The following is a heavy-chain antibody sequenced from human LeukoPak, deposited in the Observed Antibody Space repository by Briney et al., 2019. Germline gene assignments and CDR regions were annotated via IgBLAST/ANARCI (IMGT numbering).Heavy chain of an antibody. CDR1: GFTFSNAR. D-gene: IGHD2-2*01. J-gene: IGHJ4*02. Sequence: GGSLRLSCAASGFTFSNARMSWVRQAPGKGLEWVGRIKSKTDGGTTDYAAPVKGRFTISRDDSKNTLYLQMNSLRAEDTAVYYCAKDPGRYCSSTSCYYFSGSCCTYFDYWGQGTLVTVSS. CDR3: AKDPGRYCSSTSCYYFSGSCCTYFDY. CDR2: IKSKTDGGTT. V-gene: IGHV3-15*01.